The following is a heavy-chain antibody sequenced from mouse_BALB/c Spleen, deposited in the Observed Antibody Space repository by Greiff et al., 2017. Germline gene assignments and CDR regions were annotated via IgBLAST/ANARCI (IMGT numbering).Heavy chain of an antibody. CDR1: GFTFSSYG. V-gene: IGHV5-6*01. D-gene: IGHD2-1*01. Sequence: EVMLVESGGDLVKPGGSLKLSCAASGFTFSSYGMSWVRQTPDKRLEWVATISSGGSYTYYPDSVKGRFTISRDNAKNTLYLQMSSLKSEDTAMYYCARQSAEGNYGFAYWGQGTLVTVSA. CDR2: ISSGGSYT. J-gene: IGHJ3*01. CDR3: ARQSAEGNYGFAY.